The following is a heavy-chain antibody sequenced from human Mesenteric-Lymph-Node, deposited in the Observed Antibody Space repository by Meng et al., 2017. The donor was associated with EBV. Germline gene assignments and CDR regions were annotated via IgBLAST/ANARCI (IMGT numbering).Heavy chain of an antibody. V-gene: IGHV4-39*07. J-gene: IGHJ4*02. Sequence: QRQLEESGPGLVKPSETLSLTCTVSGGSISSSSYYWGWIRQPPGQGLEWIGSFYYSGSTYYNPSLKSRVTISEHTSKNQFSLKLSSVTAADTAVYYCARVLLRGVILLWGQGTLVTVSS. CDR1: GGSISSSSYY. CDR3: ARVLLRGVILL. D-gene: IGHD3-10*01. CDR2: FYYSGST.